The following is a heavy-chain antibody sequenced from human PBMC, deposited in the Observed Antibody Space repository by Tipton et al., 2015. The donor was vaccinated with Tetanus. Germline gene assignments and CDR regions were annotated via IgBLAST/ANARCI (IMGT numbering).Heavy chain of an antibody. CDR1: GFIFSSYG. CDR2: SWYDGTDK. V-gene: IGHV3-33*01. J-gene: IGHJ4*02. D-gene: IGHD2-15*01. CDR3: AREADCSGGSCFSGDFDN. Sequence: SLRLSCAASGFIFSSYGIHWVRQAPGKGLEWVAVSWYDGTDKYYADSVKGRFTISRDNSKNTPYLQMSSLRAEDTAVYYCAREADCSGGSCFSGDFDNWGQGTQVTVSS.